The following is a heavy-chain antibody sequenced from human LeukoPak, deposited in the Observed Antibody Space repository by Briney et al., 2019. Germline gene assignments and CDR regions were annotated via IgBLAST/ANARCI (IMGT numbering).Heavy chain of an antibody. CDR3: AKDPTHYRVWDYYETIGLSY. CDR1: GFTFSSYW. Sequence: PGGSLRLSCAASGFTFSSYWMYWVRQAPGKGLVWVSRINSDGSSTSYADSVKGRFTISRDNAKNTLYLQMNSLRAEDTAVYYCAKDPTHYRVWDYYETIGLSYWGQGTLVTVSS. D-gene: IGHD3-22*01. J-gene: IGHJ4*02. V-gene: IGHV3-74*01. CDR2: INSDGSST.